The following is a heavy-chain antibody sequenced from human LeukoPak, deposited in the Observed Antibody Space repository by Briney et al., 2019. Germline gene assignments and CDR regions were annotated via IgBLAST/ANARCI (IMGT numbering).Heavy chain of an antibody. D-gene: IGHD2-8*01. CDR3: AREAERYCTNGVCYPKNWFDP. Sequence: GASVKVSCKASGYTFTGYYIHWVRQAPGQGLEWMGRINPNSGGTNYAQKFQGRVTVTRDTSTSTHYMELSRLRSDDTAVYYCAREAERYCTNGVCYPKNWFDPWGQGTLVTVSS. CDR2: INPNSGGT. V-gene: IGHV1-2*02. J-gene: IGHJ5*02. CDR1: GYTFTGYY.